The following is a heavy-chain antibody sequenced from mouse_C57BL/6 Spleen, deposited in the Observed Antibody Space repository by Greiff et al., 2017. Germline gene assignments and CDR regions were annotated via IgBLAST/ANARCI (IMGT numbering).Heavy chain of an antibody. CDR2: IYPRDGST. Sequence: QVQLQQSDAELVKPGASVKISCKVSGYTFTDHTIHWMKQRPEQGLEWIGYIYPRDGSTKYNEKFKGKATLTADKSSSTAYMQLNSLTSEDSAVYCCARDDLGGYYSRGRDDWGQGTSATVSS. J-gene: IGHJ4*01. CDR3: ARDDLGGYYSRGRDD. V-gene: IGHV1-78*01. CDR1: GYTFTDHT. D-gene: IGHD2-3*01.